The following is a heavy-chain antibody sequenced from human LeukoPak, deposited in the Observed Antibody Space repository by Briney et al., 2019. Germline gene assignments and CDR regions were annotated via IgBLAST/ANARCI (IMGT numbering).Heavy chain of an antibody. CDR3: ASSRYDFWSGYYFDY. D-gene: IGHD3-3*01. V-gene: IGHV4-34*01. CDR1: GGSFSGYY. CDR2: INHSGST. J-gene: IGHJ4*02. Sequence: PSETLSLPCAVYGGSFSGYYCSWIRQPPRHGLQPPGEINHSGSTNYNPCLKSRVTRSVDTSKNQFSVKLSSVTAADTAVYYCASSRYDFWSGYYFDYWGQGTLVTVSS.